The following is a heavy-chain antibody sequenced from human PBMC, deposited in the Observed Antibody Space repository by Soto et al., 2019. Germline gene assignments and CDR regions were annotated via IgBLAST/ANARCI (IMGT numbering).Heavy chain of an antibody. Sequence: SVKVSCKASGGTFSSYAISWVRQAPGQGLEWMGGIIPIFGTANYAQKFQGRVTITADESTSTAYMELSSLRSEDTAVYYCARPSLTYYYGSGSSEYYYGMDVWGQGTTVTVSS. CDR3: ARPSLTYYYGSGSSEYYYGMDV. D-gene: IGHD3-10*01. CDR1: GGTFSSYA. CDR2: IIPIFGTA. V-gene: IGHV1-69*13. J-gene: IGHJ6*02.